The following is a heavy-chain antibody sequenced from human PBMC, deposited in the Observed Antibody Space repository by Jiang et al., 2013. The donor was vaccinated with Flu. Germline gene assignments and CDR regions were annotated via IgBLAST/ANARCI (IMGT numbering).Heavy chain of an antibody. Sequence: GSGLVKPSQTLSLTCTVSGGSISSRGYYWSWIRQPAGKRLEWIGRIYSSGSTNFNPSLKSRVTISLDTYRNQFSLKLSSVTVADTAVYYCAQTRSGNYYSDHYYGMGRRGAKGPRSPSP. CDR2: IYSSGST. CDR1: GGSISSRGYY. CDR3: AQTRSGNYYSDHYYGMGRR. V-gene: IGHV4-61*02. D-gene: IGHD1-26*01. J-gene: IGHJ6*02.